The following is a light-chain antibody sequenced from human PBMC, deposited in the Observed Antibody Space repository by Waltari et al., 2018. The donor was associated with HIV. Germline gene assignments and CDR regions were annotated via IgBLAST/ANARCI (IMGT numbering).Light chain of an antibody. CDR2: ATS. J-gene: IGKJ1*01. CDR3: LQEYNYPRT. CDR1: QDIGND. V-gene: IGKV1-6*01. Sequence: AIPMTQSPSSLSASVGDRVTITCRTSQDIGNDLLWYQQKPGKAPRLLIYATSSLQSGAPSRFSGSGSGTDFTLTISSLQPEDVATYYCLQEYNYPRTFGQGTKVEI.